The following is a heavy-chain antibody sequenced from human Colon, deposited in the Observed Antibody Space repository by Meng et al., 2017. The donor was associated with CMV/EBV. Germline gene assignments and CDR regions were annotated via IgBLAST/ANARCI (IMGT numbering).Heavy chain of an antibody. J-gene: IGHJ5*02. CDR1: GGTFSSYA. D-gene: IGHD6-13*01. Sequence: SVKVSCKASGGTFSSYAISWVRQAPGQGLEWMGGIIPIFGTANYAQKFQGRVTITTDESTSTAYMELSSLRSEDTAVYYCARMWGGQQLVLDPWGQGTLVTVSS. CDR3: ARMWGGQQLVLDP. CDR2: IIPIFGTA. V-gene: IGHV1-69*05.